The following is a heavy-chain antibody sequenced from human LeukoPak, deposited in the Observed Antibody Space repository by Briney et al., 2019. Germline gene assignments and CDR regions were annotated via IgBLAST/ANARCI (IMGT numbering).Heavy chain of an antibody. D-gene: IGHD6-19*01. V-gene: IGHV3-23*01. CDR2: ISGSGGST. Sequence: PGGSLRLSCTASGFTFSRYAMSWVRQAPGKGLEWVSAISGSGGSTYYADSVKGRFTISRDNAKNSLYLQMNSLRAEDTALYYCAKDIGRDSSGWYHLYYYYGMDVWGQGTTVTVSS. CDR3: AKDIGRDSSGWYHLYYYYGMDV. J-gene: IGHJ6*02. CDR1: GFTFSRYA.